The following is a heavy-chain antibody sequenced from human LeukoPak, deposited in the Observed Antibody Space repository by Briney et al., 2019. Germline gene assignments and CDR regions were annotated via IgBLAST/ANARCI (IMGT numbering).Heavy chain of an antibody. CDR2: IYYSRTT. CDR3: VRRQWELQYFDL. D-gene: IGHD1-26*01. J-gene: IGHJ2*01. Sequence: SETLSLTCTVSGGFISSYYWSWIRQPPGKGLEWIGYIYYSRTTEYNPSLKSRVTISADTSRNQFSLKLNSVTAADTAVYYCVRRQWELQYFDLWGRGTLVAVSS. CDR1: GGFISSYY. V-gene: IGHV4-59*01.